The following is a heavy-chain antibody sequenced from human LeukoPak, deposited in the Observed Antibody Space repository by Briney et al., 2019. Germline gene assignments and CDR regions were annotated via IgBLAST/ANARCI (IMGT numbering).Heavy chain of an antibody. Sequence: GGSLRLSCAASGFIFSSYGMSWVRQAPGKGLEWVSGISGSGGSTYYADSVKGRFIISRDNSKNTLYLQMNSPRGEDTAVYYCAKARPFDWLTSSPSESGYWGQGTLVTVSP. CDR3: AKARPFDWLTSSPSESGY. CDR2: ISGSGGST. V-gene: IGHV3-23*01. D-gene: IGHD3-9*01. J-gene: IGHJ4*02. CDR1: GFIFSSYG.